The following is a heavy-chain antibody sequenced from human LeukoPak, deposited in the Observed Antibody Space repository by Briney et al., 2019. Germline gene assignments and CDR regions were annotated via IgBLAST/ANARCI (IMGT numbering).Heavy chain of an antibody. CDR1: GGSISSSSYY. CDR2: IYYSGST. V-gene: IGHV4-39*07. CDR3: ARGSGGYSSSWTSFDY. Sequence: PSETLSLTCTVSGGSISSSSYYWGWIRQPPGKGLEWIGSIYYSGSTYYNPSLKSRVTISVDTSKNQFSLKLTSVTAADTAVYYCARGSGGYSSSWTSFDYWGQRTLVTVSS. J-gene: IGHJ4*02. D-gene: IGHD6-13*01.